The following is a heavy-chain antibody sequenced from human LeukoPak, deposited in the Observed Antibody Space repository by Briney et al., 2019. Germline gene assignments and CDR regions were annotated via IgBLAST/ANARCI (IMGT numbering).Heavy chain of an antibody. J-gene: IGHJ4*02. Sequence: GGSLRLSCAASGFTFSSYSMNLVRQAPRKGLEWVSYISSSPSTIYYADSVKGRFTISRDNAKNSLYLQMNSLRAEDTAVYYCARDPGYSGFNFDYWGQGTLVTVSS. V-gene: IGHV3-48*01. CDR1: GFTFSSYS. CDR2: ISSSPSTI. D-gene: IGHD5-12*01. CDR3: ARDPGYSGFNFDY.